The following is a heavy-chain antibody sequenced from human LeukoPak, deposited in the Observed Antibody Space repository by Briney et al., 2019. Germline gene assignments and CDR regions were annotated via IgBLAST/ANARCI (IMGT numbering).Heavy chain of an antibody. CDR1: GFTFRDYG. D-gene: IGHD6-13*01. J-gene: IGHJ2*01. Sequence: GGSLRLSCAASGFTFRDYGMHWVRQAPGKGPGWVAVIWHDGKYQYYVDSVKGRFSISRDNSKNTLSLQMNSLRDDDTAVYYCTRDISSRYFDLWGRGTRVIVSP. V-gene: IGHV3-33*01. CDR2: IWHDGKYQ. CDR3: TRDISSRYFDL.